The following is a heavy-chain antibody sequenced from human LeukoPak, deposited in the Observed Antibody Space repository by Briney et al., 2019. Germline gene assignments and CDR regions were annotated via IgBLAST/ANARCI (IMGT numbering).Heavy chain of an antibody. V-gene: IGHV3-7*01. CDR2: IKQDGSEK. CDR1: GFTFSSYW. J-gene: IGHJ4*02. CDR3: ARDPVDYDSSGYFFFSGPGQEFDY. Sequence: PGGSLRLSCAASGFTFSSYWMSWFRQAPGKGLEWVANIKQDGSEKYYVDSVKGRFTISRDNAKNSLYLQMNSLRAEDTAVYYCARDPVDYDSSGYFFFSGPGQEFDYWGQGTLVTVSS. D-gene: IGHD3-22*01.